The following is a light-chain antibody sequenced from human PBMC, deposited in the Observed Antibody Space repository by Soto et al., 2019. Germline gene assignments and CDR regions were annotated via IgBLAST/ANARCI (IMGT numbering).Light chain of an antibody. CDR2: SND. CDR3: AAWDGSLKGWV. CDR1: SSNIGSNT. Sequence: QSVLTQAPSASGTPGQRVTISCSGSSSNIGSNTVSWYQQVPGTDPKLLIYSNDQRPSGVPDRFSGSKSGTSASLAIGGLQSEDEADYYCAAWDGSLKGWVFGGGTKLTVL. V-gene: IGLV1-44*01. J-gene: IGLJ2*01.